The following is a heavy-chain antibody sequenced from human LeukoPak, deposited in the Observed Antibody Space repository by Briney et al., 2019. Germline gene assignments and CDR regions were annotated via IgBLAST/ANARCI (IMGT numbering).Heavy chain of an antibody. D-gene: IGHD3-16*02. CDR2: ISAYNGNT. CDR1: GYTFTSYG. Sequence: ASVKVSCKASGYTFTSYGTSWVRQAPGQGLEWMGWISAYNGNTNYAQKLQGRVTMTTDTSTSTAYMELRSLRSDDTAVYYCARIMITFGGVIVIGYFDYWGQGTLVTVSS. V-gene: IGHV1-18*01. CDR3: ARIMITFGGVIVIGYFDY. J-gene: IGHJ4*02.